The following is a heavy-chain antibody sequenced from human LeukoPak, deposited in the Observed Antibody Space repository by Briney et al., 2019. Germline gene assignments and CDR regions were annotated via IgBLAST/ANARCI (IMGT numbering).Heavy chain of an antibody. J-gene: IGHJ6*02. CDR2: ISYDGSNK. CDR1: GFPFNSYG. Sequence: GALGLSWAASGFPFNSYGMHWGRQAPGKGLEGGAVISYDGSNKYYADSVKGRFTIPRDNSKNTLYLQMNSLRAEDTAVYCCAKGPLNYSMIVVVITTSDYYGMDVWGQGTTVTVSS. D-gene: IGHD3-22*01. CDR3: AKGPLNYSMIVVVITTSDYYGMDV. V-gene: IGHV3-30*18.